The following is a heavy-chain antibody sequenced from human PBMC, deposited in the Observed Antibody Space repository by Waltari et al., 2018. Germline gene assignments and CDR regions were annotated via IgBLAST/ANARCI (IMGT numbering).Heavy chain of an antibody. CDR1: GYSISSGYY. J-gene: IGHJ6*03. Sequence: QVQLQESGPGLVKPSETLSLTCAVSGYSISSGYYWGWIRQPPGKGLEWIGSIYHSGSTYYNPSLKSRVTISVDTSKNQFSLKLSSVTAADTAVYYCASASSSWHYYYYYYMDVWGKGTTVTVSS. D-gene: IGHD6-13*01. CDR3: ASASSSWHYYYYYYMDV. CDR2: IYHSGST. V-gene: IGHV4-38-2*01.